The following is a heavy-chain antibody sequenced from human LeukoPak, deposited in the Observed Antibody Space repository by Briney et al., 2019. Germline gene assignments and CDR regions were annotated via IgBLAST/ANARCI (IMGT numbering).Heavy chain of an antibody. V-gene: IGHV4-59*12. Sequence: SETLSLTCTVSGGSISSYYWSWIRQPPGKGLEWIGYIYYSGSTNYNPSLKSRVTISVDTSKNQFSLKLSSVTAADTAVYYCARDSGFRVAAAGTARRRFDPWGQGTLVTVSS. CDR1: GGSISSYY. CDR3: ARDSGFRVAAAGTARRRFDP. CDR2: IYYSGST. D-gene: IGHD6-13*01. J-gene: IGHJ5*02.